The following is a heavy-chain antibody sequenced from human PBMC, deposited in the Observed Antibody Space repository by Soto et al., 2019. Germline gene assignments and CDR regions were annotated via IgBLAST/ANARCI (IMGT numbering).Heavy chain of an antibody. CDR2: ISYDGSNQ. V-gene: IGHV3-30*18. Sequence: VKLVESGGGVVQPGGSLRLSCAASGFTFNIYGMHWVRQAPDKGLEWVALISYDGSNQYYADSVKGLFTISRDNSKNTLFLQMNSLRADDTAVYYCAKDQASGQGSFDSWGQGTLVTVSS. CDR1: GFTFNIYG. J-gene: IGHJ4*02. CDR3: AKDQASGQGSFDS.